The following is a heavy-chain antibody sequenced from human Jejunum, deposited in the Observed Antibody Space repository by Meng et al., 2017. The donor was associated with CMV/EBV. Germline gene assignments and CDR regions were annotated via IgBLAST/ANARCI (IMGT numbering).Heavy chain of an antibody. V-gene: IGHV3-74*01. CDR3: ARDYGSGTTGDFDY. D-gene: IGHD3-10*01. Sequence: SGFTLSDDWMHWVRQAPGKGLVWVSRINGVGTGTTYADSVKGRFTIARDNAKNTLYLQMNSLRGEDTAVYYCARDYGSGTTGDFDYWGQGTLVTVSS. CDR2: INGVGTGT. CDR1: GFTLSDDW. J-gene: IGHJ4*02.